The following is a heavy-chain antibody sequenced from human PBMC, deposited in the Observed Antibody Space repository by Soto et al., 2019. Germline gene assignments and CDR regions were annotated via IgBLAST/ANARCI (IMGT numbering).Heavy chain of an antibody. CDR2: ISGSDGKT. V-gene: IGHV3-23*01. CDR1: GFSFGSYA. J-gene: IGHJ4*02. CDR3: ARWSYLDY. Sequence: GGSLRLSCAASGFSFGSYALSWVRQAPGKGLEWVSTISGSDGKTFDADSVKGRFSISRDTSQSTLYLQMNSLRADDTAMYYCARWSYLDYWGQGT. D-gene: IGHD3-3*01.